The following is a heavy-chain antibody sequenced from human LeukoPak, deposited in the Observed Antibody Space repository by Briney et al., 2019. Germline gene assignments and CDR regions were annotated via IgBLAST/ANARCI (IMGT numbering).Heavy chain of an antibody. D-gene: IGHD6-19*01. CDR1: GGSFSGYY. V-gene: IGHV4-34*01. Sequence: PSETLSLTCAVYGGSFSGYYWSWIRQPPGKGLEWIGEINHSGSTNYNPSLKSRVTISVDTSKNQFSLKLSSVTAVDTAVYYCARGGRYSSGWYRGWDYWGQGTLVTVSS. CDR2: INHSGST. CDR3: ARGGRYSSGWYRGWDY. J-gene: IGHJ4*02.